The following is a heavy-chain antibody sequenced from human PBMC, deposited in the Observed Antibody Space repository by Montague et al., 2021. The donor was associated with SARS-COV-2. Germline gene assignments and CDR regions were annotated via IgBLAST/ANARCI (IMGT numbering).Heavy chain of an antibody. D-gene: IGHD4-23*01. CDR2: IYYSGST. CDR3: ARLGGDYGGTYDTFDI. CDR1: GGSISSRSYY. Sequence: SETLSLTCTVSGGSISSRSYYWGWIRQPPGKGLEWIGSIYYSGSTYYNPSLKSRVTISVDTSKNQFSLKLSSVTAADTAVYYCARLGGDYGGTYDTFDIWGQGTMVTVSS. J-gene: IGHJ3*02. V-gene: IGHV4-39*01.